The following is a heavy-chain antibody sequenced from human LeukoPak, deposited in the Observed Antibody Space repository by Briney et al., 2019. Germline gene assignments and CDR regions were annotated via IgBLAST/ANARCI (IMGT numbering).Heavy chain of an antibody. CDR2: INHSGST. V-gene: IGHV4-34*01. CDR3: ARGYSYGCFDL. D-gene: IGHD5-18*01. CDR1: GGSFSGYY. J-gene: IGHJ2*01. Sequence: SETLSLTCAVYGGSFSGYYWSWTRQPPGKGLEWIGEINHSGSTNYNPSLKSRVTISVDTSKNQFSLKLSSVTAADTAVYYCARGYSYGCFDLWGRGTLVTVSS.